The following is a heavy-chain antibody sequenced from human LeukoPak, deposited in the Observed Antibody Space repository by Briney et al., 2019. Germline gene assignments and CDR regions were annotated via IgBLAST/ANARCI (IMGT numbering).Heavy chain of an antibody. Sequence: VASVKVSCRDSGYTFTSNAMHWVRQAPGQRLEWMGWINAGNGNTKYSQKFQGRVTITRDTSASTAYMELSSLRSEDTAVYYCARDLYVASIAARGWFDPWGQGTLVTVSS. V-gene: IGHV1-3*01. CDR1: GYTFTSNA. D-gene: IGHD6-6*01. J-gene: IGHJ5*02. CDR2: INAGNGNT. CDR3: ARDLYVASIAARGWFDP.